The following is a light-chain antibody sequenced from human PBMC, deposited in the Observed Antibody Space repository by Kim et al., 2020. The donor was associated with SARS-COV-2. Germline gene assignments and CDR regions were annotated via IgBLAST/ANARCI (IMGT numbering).Light chain of an antibody. J-gene: IGLJ2*01. CDR1: SSNIGTYKF. Sequence: QSALTQPASVSGSPGQSITFSCTGTSSNIGTYKFISWYQQHPGKAPKLMIYEVTKRPSGVSNRFSGSKSGNTAFLTISGLQAEDEADYYCCSYGGETTFDVLFGGGTQLTVL. V-gene: IGLV2-23*02. CDR2: EVT. CDR3: CSYGGETTFDVL.